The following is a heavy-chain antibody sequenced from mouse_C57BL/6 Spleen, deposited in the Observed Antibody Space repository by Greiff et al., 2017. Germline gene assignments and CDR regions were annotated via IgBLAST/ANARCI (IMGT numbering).Heavy chain of an antibody. D-gene: IGHD3-2*02. CDR1: GYAFSSYW. CDR3: ARSRQLRPFAY. Sequence: VQLQQSGAELVKPGASVKISCKASGYAFSSYWMNWVKQRPGKGLEWIGQIYPGDGDTNYNGKFKGKATLTADKSSSTAYMPLSSLTSEDSAVYFCARSRQLRPFAYWGQGTLVTVSA. V-gene: IGHV1-80*01. J-gene: IGHJ3*01. CDR2: IYPGDGDT.